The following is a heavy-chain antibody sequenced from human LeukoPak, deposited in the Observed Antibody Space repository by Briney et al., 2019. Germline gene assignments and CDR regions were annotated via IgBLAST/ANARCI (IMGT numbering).Heavy chain of an antibody. J-gene: IGHJ4*02. V-gene: IGHV1-18*01. CDR1: GYTFSAYG. CDR2: SSGTGYNM. CDR3: ARSRCSDSTSCYYFFFFDS. Sequence: GASVKASCKASGYTFSAYGITWVRQAPGQGLEWMAWSSGTGYNMEYAQKFQGRVTMTTDTSTSTAYLELRSLRSDDTAVYYCARSRCSDSTSCYYFFFFDSWGQGSLVTVSS. D-gene: IGHD2-2*01.